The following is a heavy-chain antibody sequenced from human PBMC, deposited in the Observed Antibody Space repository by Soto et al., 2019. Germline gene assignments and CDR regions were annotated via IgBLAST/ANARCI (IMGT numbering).Heavy chain of an antibody. J-gene: IGHJ4*02. CDR3: AKGTGGSSWYPPDH. V-gene: IGHV3-30*18. CDR2: TANDGSAQ. CDR1: GFIFTSYG. Sequence: QVQLVESGGGVVQPGGSLRLSCAAAGFIFTSYGMQWVRQSPGEGLEWVATTANDGSAQYYADSVKGRFTISRDNSKNALFLQMDRLRAKDTGVYYCAKGTGGSSWYPPDHWGQRTLVTGSS. D-gene: IGHD6-13*01.